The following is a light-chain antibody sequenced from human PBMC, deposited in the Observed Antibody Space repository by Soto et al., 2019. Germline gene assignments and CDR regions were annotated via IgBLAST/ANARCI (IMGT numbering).Light chain of an antibody. V-gene: IGLV1-40*01. CDR1: SSNIGRGYD. J-gene: IGLJ3*02. CDR3: QTFDSSLTISWV. CDR2: GDN. Sequence: QSVLTQPPSVSGARGQRVTISCTGSSSNIGRGYDVHWYQQVPGSAPRLLLSGDNTRPSGVPDRFSGSRSGTSASLAITGLQAEDEADYYCQTFDSSLTISWVFGGGTQLTVL.